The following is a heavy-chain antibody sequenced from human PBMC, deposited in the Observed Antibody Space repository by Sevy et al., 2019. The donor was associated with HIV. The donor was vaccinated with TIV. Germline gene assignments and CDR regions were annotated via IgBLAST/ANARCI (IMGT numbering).Heavy chain of an antibody. D-gene: IGHD5-18*01. V-gene: IGHV1-24*01. CDR3: ATWVRYSHNY. Sequence: ASVKVSCKDSGYTLTELSMHWVRQAPGKGLEWMGGFDPEDGEKIYAQRFQGRVTMTEDTSTDTAYMELSSLRSEDTAVYYRATWVRYSHNYWGQGTLVTVSS. CDR1: GYTLTELS. CDR2: FDPEDGEK. J-gene: IGHJ4*02.